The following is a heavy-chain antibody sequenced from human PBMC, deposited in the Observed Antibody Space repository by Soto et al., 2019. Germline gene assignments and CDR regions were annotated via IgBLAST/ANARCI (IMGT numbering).Heavy chain of an antibody. V-gene: IGHV4-31*03. CDR2: IYYSGST. J-gene: IGHJ6*02. CDR1: GGSISSGGYY. D-gene: IGHD4-17*01. CDR3: AREDYGGNSRYYYYGMDV. Sequence: PSETLSLTCTVSGGSISSGGYYWSWIRQHPGKGLEWIGYIYYSGSTYYNPSLKSRVTISVDTSKNQFSLKLSSVTAADTAVYYCAREDYGGNSRYYYYGMDVWGQGTTVTVSS.